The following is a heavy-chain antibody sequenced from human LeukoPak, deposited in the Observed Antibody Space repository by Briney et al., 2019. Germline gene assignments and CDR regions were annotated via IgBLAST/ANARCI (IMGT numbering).Heavy chain of an antibody. Sequence: GGSLRLSCAASGFTFDDYTMHWVRQAPGKGLEWVSLISWDGGSTYYADSAKGRFTISRDNSKNSLYLQMNSLRTEDTALYYCAKETILGWAEHGPYFDYWGQGTLVTVSS. CDR2: ISWDGGST. CDR1: GFTFDDYT. D-gene: IGHD2-21*01. J-gene: IGHJ4*02. CDR3: AKETILGWAEHGPYFDY. V-gene: IGHV3-43*01.